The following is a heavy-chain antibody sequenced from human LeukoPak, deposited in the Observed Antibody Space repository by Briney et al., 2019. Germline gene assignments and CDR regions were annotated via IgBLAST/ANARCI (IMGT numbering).Heavy chain of an antibody. Sequence: GGSLRLSCAASGFTFSTYEMNWVRQAPGKGLEWVSYISSSGTVIYYADSVKGRFTISRDNAKKSLYLQMNSLRAEDTAVYYCAREPTIPYFGYWGQGTLVTVPS. V-gene: IGHV3-48*03. CDR3: AREPTIPYFGY. J-gene: IGHJ4*02. D-gene: IGHD4/OR15-4a*01. CDR2: ISSSGTVI. CDR1: GFTFSTYE.